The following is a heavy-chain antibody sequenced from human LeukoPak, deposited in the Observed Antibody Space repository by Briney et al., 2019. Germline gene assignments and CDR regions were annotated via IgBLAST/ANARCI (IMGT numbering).Heavy chain of an antibody. Sequence: GGSLRLSCAASGLIFSKYWMTWVRQAPGKGLEWVSSISSSSSYIYYADSVKGRFTISRDNAKNSLYLQMNSLKIEDTAMYYCVRGLGYTYGTELFDYWGQGTLVTVSS. CDR1: GLIFSKYW. J-gene: IGHJ4*02. CDR2: ISSSSSYI. CDR3: VRGLGYTYGTELFDY. V-gene: IGHV3-21*04. D-gene: IGHD5-18*01.